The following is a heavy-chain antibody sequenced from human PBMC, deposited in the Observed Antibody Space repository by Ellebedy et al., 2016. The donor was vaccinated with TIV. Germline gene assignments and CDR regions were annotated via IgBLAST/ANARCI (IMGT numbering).Heavy chain of an antibody. CDR2: IKSKTDGGTT. V-gene: IGHV3-15*01. Sequence: GASLKISCAASGFTFSNAWMSWVRQAPGKGLEWVGRIKSKTDGGTTDYAAPVKGRFTISRDDSKNTLYLQMNSLKTEDTAVYYCTTGGQYYYDSSGHHWGQGTLGTVSS. D-gene: IGHD3-22*01. J-gene: IGHJ5*02. CDR1: GFTFSNAW. CDR3: TTGGQYYYDSSGHH.